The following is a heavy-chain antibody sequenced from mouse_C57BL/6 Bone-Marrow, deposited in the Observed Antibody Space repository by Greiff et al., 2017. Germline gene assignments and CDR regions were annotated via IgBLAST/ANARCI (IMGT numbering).Heavy chain of an antibody. V-gene: IGHV1-85*01. CDR2: IYPRDGST. CDR3: ANYDEG. D-gene: IGHD2-4*01. CDR1: GYTFTSYE. J-gene: IGHJ3*01. Sequence: QVQLQQPGPELVKPGASVKLSCKASGYTFTSYEINWVKQRPGQGLEWIGWIYPRDGSTKYNEKFKGKATLTVDTSSSTAYMELHSLASEDSAVYFCANYDEGWGQGTLVTVSA.